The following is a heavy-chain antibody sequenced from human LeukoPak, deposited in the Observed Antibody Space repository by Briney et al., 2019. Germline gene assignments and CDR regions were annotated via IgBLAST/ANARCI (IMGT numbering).Heavy chain of an antibody. CDR3: ARDQGGATSY. V-gene: IGHV4-34*01. J-gene: IGHJ4*02. Sequence: KSSETLSLTCAVYGGSFSGYYWSWIRQPPGKGLEWIGEINHSGSTNYNPSLKSRVTISVDTSKNQFSLKLSSVTAADTAVYYCARDQGGATSYWGQGTLVTVSS. D-gene: IGHD1-26*01. CDR1: GGSFSGYY. CDR2: INHSGST.